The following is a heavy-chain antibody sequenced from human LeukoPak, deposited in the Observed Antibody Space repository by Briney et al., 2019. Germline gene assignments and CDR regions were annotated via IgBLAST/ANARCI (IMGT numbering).Heavy chain of an antibody. J-gene: IGHJ4*02. Sequence: ASVKVSCKASGYTFTGYYMHWVRQAPGQGLEWMGWINPNSGGTNYAQKFQGRVTMTRDTSISTAYMEPSRLRSDDTAVYYCASPLMTYCGGDCYQIDYWGQGTLVTVSS. V-gene: IGHV1-2*02. CDR2: INPNSGGT. CDR1: GYTFTGYY. CDR3: ASPLMTYCGGDCYQIDY. D-gene: IGHD2-21*02.